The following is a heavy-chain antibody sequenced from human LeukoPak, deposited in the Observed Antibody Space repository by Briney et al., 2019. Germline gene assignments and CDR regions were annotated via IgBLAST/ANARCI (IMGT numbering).Heavy chain of an antibody. CDR2: MNSDGISR. J-gene: IGHJ4*02. V-gene: IGHV3-74*01. Sequence: GGSLRLSCAASGLSFSNYWMHWVRQAPGKGLVWVSRMNSDGISRTYADSVKGRFTISRDNAKNTLYLQMNSLTDDDTAVYYCARSSTSGYGLDYWGRGTLVTVS. CDR1: GLSFSNYW. D-gene: IGHD5-12*01. CDR3: ARSSTSGYGLDY.